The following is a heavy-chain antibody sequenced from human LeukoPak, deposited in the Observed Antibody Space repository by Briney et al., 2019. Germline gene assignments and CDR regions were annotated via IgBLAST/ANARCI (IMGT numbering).Heavy chain of an antibody. CDR2: VYYSGNA. D-gene: IGHD3-10*01. CDR3: ARRRWFGDLSERRTRSYDY. Sequence: SETLSLTCTVSGGSMNINRYYWAWIRQPPGKGLEWIGSVYYSGNAYYNTSLTTRVSISVDTSKSQFSLNLTSVTAADTALYFCARRRWFGDLSERRTRSYDYWGQGILVNVSS. J-gene: IGHJ4*02. V-gene: IGHV4-39*01. CDR1: GGSMNINRYY.